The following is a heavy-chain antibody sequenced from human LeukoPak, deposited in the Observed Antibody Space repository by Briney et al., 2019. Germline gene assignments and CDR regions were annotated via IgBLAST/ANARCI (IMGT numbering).Heavy chain of an antibody. Sequence: SETLSLTCTVSGASVNSNTYYWGWIRQPPGKGLEWIGIIHYRGSTYYSPSLKSRVTISVDSSKNQFSLKLTSVTAADTATYYCTRGARTDRDGYNYALDWFDPWGQGTLVTVSS. CDR2: IHYRGST. CDR3: TRGARTDRDGYNYALDWFDP. CDR1: GASVNSNTYY. J-gene: IGHJ5*02. V-gene: IGHV4-39*07. D-gene: IGHD5-24*01.